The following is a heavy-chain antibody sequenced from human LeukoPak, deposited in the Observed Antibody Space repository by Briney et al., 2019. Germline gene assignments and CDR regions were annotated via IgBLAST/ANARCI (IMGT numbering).Heavy chain of an antibody. CDR1: GFTFSSYA. CDR3: AKGSHILTGYYDY. D-gene: IGHD3-9*01. CDR2: ISGSGGST. J-gene: IGHJ4*02. Sequence: SGGSLRLSCAASGFTFSSYAMSWVRQAPGKGLEWVSAISGSGGSTYYADSVKGRFTISRDNSKNTLYLQMNSLRAEDTAVYYCAKGSHILTGYYDYWGQGTLVTVSS. V-gene: IGHV3-23*01.